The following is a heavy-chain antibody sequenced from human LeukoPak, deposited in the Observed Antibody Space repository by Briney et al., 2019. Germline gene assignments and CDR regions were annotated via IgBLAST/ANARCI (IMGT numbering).Heavy chain of an antibody. Sequence: ASVKVSCKASGGTFSSYAISWVRQAPGQGLEWMGGITPIFGTANYAQKFQGRVTITTDESTSTAYMELSSLRSEDTAVYYCAKSRDGYNWGSFDYWGQGTLVTVSS. D-gene: IGHD5-24*01. J-gene: IGHJ4*02. CDR2: ITPIFGTA. CDR3: AKSRDGYNWGSFDY. V-gene: IGHV1-69*05. CDR1: GGTFSSYA.